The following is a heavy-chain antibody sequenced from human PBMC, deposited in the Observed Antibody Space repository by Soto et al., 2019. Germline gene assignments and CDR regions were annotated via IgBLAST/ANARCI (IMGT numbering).Heavy chain of an antibody. D-gene: IGHD3-22*01. CDR1: GFTFSSYA. CDR2: ISGSGGST. V-gene: IGHV3-23*01. J-gene: IGHJ4*02. Sequence: EVQLLESGGGLVQPGGSLRLSCAASGFTFSSYAMSWVRQAPGKGLEWVSAISGSGGSTYYADSVKGRFTISRDNSKNTLYLQMNRQCAEDTAVYYCAKEWLAYCDRSVRFDYWGQGTLVTVSS. CDR3: AKEWLAYCDRSVRFDY.